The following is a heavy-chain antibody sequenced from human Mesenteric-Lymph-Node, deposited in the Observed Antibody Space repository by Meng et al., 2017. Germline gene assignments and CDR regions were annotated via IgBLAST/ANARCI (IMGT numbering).Heavy chain of an antibody. J-gene: IGHJ4*02. V-gene: IGHV3-48*03. Sequence: GGSLRLSCAASGFSFSSYEMSWVRQAPGKGLEWVSYISSSGSIIKYADSVKGRFTISRDNAKNSLYLEMNSLRVEDTAVYYCARQFVGGTTYLDYWGQGTLVTVSS. D-gene: IGHD1-26*01. CDR1: GFSFSSYE. CDR3: ARQFVGGTTYLDY. CDR2: ISSSGSII.